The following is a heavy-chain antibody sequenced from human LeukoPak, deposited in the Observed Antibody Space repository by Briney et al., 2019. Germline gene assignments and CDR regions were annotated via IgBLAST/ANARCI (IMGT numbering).Heavy chain of an antibody. V-gene: IGHV1-18*01. CDR2: ISAYSGDT. J-gene: IGHJ6*02. CDR1: GYTFTSYG. D-gene: IGHD3-16*01. Sequence: ASVKVSCKASGYTFTSYGISWVRQAPGQGLEWMGWISAYSGDTNYAQKFQGRATMTTDTSTSTAYMELRSLSSDDTAVYYCARDVSRLRSYVGATYGMDVWGQGTTVTVSS. CDR3: ARDVSRLRSYVGATYGMDV.